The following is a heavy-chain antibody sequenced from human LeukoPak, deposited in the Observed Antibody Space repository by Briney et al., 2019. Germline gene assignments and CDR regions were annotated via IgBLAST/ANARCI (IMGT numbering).Heavy chain of an antibody. CDR2: IWYDGSNK. CDR1: GFTFSYYA. J-gene: IGHJ4*02. Sequence: AGSLRLSCAASGFTFSYYAMNWVRQAPGKGLEWVAVIWYDGSNKYYADSVKGRFTISRDNSKNTLYLQMNSLRAEDTAVYYCARSPYDSSGYLDYWGQGTLVTVSS. D-gene: IGHD3-22*01. CDR3: ARSPYDSSGYLDY. V-gene: IGHV3-33*08.